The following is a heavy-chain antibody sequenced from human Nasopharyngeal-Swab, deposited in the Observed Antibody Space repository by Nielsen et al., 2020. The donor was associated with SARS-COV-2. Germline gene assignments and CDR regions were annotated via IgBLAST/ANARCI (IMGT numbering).Heavy chain of an antibody. D-gene: IGHD3-10*01. CDR2: IYHSGST. V-gene: IGHV4-59*13. CDR1: GGSISSYY. Sequence: SETLSLTCTASGGSISSYYWSWIRQPPGKGLEWIGYIYHSGSTSYNPSLKSRVTISVDTSKNQVSLKVSSVTAADTAVYYCARDRAGLFGEVLGWFDPWGQGTLVTVST. CDR3: ARDRAGLFGEVLGWFDP. J-gene: IGHJ5*02.